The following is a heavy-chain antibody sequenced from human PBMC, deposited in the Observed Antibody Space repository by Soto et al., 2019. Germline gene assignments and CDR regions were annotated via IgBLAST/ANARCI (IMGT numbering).Heavy chain of an antibody. J-gene: IGHJ6*03. V-gene: IGHV1-46*01. D-gene: IGHD3-3*01. CDR2: INPSGGST. Sequence: ASVKVSCKASGYTFTSYYMHWVRQAPGQGLEWMGIINPSGGSTSYAQKFQGRVTMTRDTSTSTVYMELSSLRSEDTAVYYCVRGDFWSGYFRSYYMDVWGKGTTVTVSS. CDR1: GYTFTSYY. CDR3: VRGDFWSGYFRSYYMDV.